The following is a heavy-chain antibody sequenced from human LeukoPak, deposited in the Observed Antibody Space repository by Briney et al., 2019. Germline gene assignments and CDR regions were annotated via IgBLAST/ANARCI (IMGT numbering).Heavy chain of an antibody. CDR3: ATQYYYDSSGYYLREDAFDI. CDR1: GFTFSSYS. CDR2: ISGSGGST. V-gene: IGHV3-23*01. J-gene: IGHJ3*02. Sequence: PGGSLRLSCAASGFTFSSYSMNWVRQAPGKGLEWVSAISGSGGSTYYADSVKGRFTISRDNSKNTLYLQMNSLRAGDTAVYYCATQYYYDSSGYYLREDAFDIWGQGTMVTVSS. D-gene: IGHD3-22*01.